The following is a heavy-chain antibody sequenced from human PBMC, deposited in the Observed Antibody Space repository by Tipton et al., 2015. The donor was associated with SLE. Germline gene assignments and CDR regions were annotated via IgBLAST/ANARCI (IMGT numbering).Heavy chain of an antibody. D-gene: IGHD2-2*01. CDR3: ATTLQVVDVFDI. J-gene: IGHJ3*02. CDR2: INHSGST. CDR1: GGSFSGYS. V-gene: IGHV4-34*01. Sequence: TLSLTCAVYGGSFSGYSWNWIRQPPGKGLEWIGEINHSGSTNYNPSLKSRVSISVDTSKNEFSLKLTSVTAADTAVYYCATTLQVVDVFDIWGQGTLVTVSS.